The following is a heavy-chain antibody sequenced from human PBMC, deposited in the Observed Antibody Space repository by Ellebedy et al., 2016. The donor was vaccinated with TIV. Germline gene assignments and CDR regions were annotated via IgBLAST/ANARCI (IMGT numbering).Heavy chain of an antibody. CDR1: GYTFTSYH. CDR3: ASSRY. D-gene: IGHD2-15*01. CDR2: INPSGGST. J-gene: IGHJ4*02. V-gene: IGHV1-46*01. Sequence: ASVKVSCKASGYTFTSYHVHWVRQAPGQGLEWMATINPSGGSTSYAQNFQDRVTLTSDTSTSTVYMELSSLRSEDTAVYYCASSRYWGQGTLVTVSS.